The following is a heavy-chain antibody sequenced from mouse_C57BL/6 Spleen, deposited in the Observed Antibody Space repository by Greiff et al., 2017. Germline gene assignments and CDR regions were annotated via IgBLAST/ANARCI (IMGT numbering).Heavy chain of an antibody. Sequence: VKLMESGAELVRPGTSVKMSCKASGYTFTNYWIGWAKQRPGHGLEWIGDIYPGGGYTNYNEQFKGTATLTADKSSSTAYMQFSSVTSEDSAIYYCARSPHYYGSSYGYFDVWGTGTTVTVSS. CDR2: IYPGGGYT. D-gene: IGHD1-1*01. V-gene: IGHV1-63*01. CDR1: GYTFTNYW. CDR3: ARSPHYYGSSYGYFDV. J-gene: IGHJ1*03.